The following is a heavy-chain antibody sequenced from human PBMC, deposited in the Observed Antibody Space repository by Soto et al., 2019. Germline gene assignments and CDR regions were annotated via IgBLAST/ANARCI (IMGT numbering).Heavy chain of an antibody. Sequence: VASVKVSCKASGYTFTRSGISWVRQAPGQGPEWMGWISSYNGDTNYAQTFQGRVTMTTDTSTSTAYMELRSLRSDDTAVYYCARTYHYDSSGKTYFYFGMAVWGQGTTVTVSS. V-gene: IGHV1-18*01. CDR3: ARTYHYDSSGKTYFYFGMAV. CDR2: ISSYNGDT. D-gene: IGHD3-22*01. J-gene: IGHJ6*02. CDR1: GYTFTRSG.